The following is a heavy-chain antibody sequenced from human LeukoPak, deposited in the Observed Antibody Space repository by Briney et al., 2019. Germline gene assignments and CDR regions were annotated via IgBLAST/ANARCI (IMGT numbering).Heavy chain of an antibody. V-gene: IGHV1-2*02. J-gene: IGHJ4*02. CDR2: INPNSGGT. CDR1: GYTFTGYY. D-gene: IGHD2-21*02. Sequence: ASVKVSCKASGYTFTGYYMHWVRQAPGQGLEWMGWINPNSGGTNYAQKFQGRVTMTRDTSISTAYMELRSLRSDDTAVYYCARDCGGDCYAALGYWGQGTLVTVSS. CDR3: ARDCGGDCYAALGY.